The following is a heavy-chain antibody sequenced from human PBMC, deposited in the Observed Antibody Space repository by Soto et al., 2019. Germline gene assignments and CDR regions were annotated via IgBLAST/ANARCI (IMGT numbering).Heavy chain of an antibody. J-gene: IGHJ4*02. CDR1: GYTFTGYY. Sequence: ASVKVSCKASGYTFTGYYMHWVRQAPGQGLEWMGWINPNSGGTNYAQKFQGRVTMTRDTSISTAYMELSRLRSDDTAVYYCARSPPTMVRGASKYYFDYWGQGTLVTVYS. V-gene: IGHV1-2*02. CDR3: ARSPPTMVRGASKYYFDY. D-gene: IGHD3-10*01. CDR2: INPNSGGT.